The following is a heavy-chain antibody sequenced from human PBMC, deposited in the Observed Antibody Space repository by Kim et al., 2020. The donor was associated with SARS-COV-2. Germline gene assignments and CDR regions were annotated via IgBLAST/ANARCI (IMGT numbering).Heavy chain of an antibody. D-gene: IGHD1-26*01. Sequence: TNNARKLQGRVTMTTDTSTSTAYMELRGLRSDDTAVYYCARGGVGKSLGYWGQGTLVTVSS. CDR2: T. J-gene: IGHJ4*02. CDR3: ARGGVGKSLGY. V-gene: IGHV1-18*01.